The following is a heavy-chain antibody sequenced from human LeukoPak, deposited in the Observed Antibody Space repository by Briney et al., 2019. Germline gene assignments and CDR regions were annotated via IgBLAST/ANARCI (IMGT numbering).Heavy chain of an antibody. D-gene: IGHD3-16*01. CDR2: IYYSGST. Sequence: SETLSLTCTVSGGSISSNYWSWIRQPPGKGLEWIGYIYYSGSTNYNPSLKSRVTISVDTSKNQFSLKLSSVTAADTAVYYCARGGRLGFDPWGQGTLVTVSS. J-gene: IGHJ5*02. V-gene: IGHV4-59*01. CDR1: GGSISSNY. CDR3: ARGGRLGFDP.